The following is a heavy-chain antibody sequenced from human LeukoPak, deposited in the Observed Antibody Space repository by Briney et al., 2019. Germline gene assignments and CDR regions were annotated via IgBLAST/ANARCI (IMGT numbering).Heavy chain of an antibody. V-gene: IGHV5-10-1*01. Sequence: GESLRISCKGSGSIFTSYWISWVRQLPGKGLEWMGRFDPSDSYTNYSPSFQGHVTISADKSISTAYLQWSSLKASDTAMYYCARRVPHDYLNWFDPWGQGTLVTVSS. J-gene: IGHJ5*02. D-gene: IGHD4-11*01. CDR3: ARRVPHDYLNWFDP. CDR2: FDPSDSYT. CDR1: GSIFTSYW.